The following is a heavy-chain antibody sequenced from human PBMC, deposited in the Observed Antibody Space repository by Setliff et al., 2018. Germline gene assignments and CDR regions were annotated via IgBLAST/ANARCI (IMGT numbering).Heavy chain of an antibody. CDR2: IYHSGST. Sequence: ETLSLTCAVSGYSISSGYYWGWIRQPPGKGLKWIGSIYHSGSTYYNPSLKSRVTISVDTSKSQFSLKLSSVTAADTAVYYCARQPEGGYYDSSGYYGMAPYYFDYWGQGTLVTVSS. CDR1: GYSISSGYY. J-gene: IGHJ4*02. V-gene: IGHV4-38-2*01. D-gene: IGHD3-22*01. CDR3: ARQPEGGYYDSSGYYGMAPYYFDY.